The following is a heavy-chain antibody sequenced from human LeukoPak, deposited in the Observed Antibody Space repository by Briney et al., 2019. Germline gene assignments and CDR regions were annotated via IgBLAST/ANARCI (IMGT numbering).Heavy chain of an antibody. CDR1: GGSISSSTYY. CDR2: IYHSGST. CDR3: ARVPLSCGGDCCSEAFYFDY. J-gene: IGHJ4*02. Sequence: PSETLSLTCTVSGGSISSSTYYWDWIRQAPGKGLEWIGNIYHSGSTYYNPSLKSRVTISVDTSKNQFSLKLSSVTAADTAVYYCARVPLSCGGDCCSEAFYFDYWGQGTLVTVSS. D-gene: IGHD2-21*02. V-gene: IGHV4-39*07.